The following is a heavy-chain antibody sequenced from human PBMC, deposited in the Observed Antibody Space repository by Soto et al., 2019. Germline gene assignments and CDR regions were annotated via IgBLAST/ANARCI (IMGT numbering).Heavy chain of an antibody. CDR1: GFTFGNAW. CDR3: TTENVAGTLGIIGY. V-gene: IGHV3-15*07. D-gene: IGHD6-19*01. J-gene: IGHJ4*02. Sequence: GGSLRLSCAASGFTFGNAWMNWVRQAPGKGLEWVGRIKSKTAGGTTDYAAPVKGRFTISRDDSKNTLYLQMNSLKTEDTAVYYCTTENVAGTLGIIGYWGQGTLVTVSP. CDR2: IKSKTAGGTT.